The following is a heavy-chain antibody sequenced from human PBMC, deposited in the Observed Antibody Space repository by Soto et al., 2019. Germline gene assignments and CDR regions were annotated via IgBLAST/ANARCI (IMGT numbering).Heavy chain of an antibody. CDR2: ISGSGDST. D-gene: IGHD6-13*01. Sequence: EVQLLESGGGLVQPGGSLRLSCAASGFTFSSYAMSWVRQAPGKGLEWVSVISGSGDSTYYADSVRGRFTISRDNSTNTLYLQMNSMRAEDTAVYYCAKDRDGAAAGPTKFYGMDVRGQGTTVTVSS. J-gene: IGHJ6*02. V-gene: IGHV3-23*01. CDR1: GFTFSSYA. CDR3: AKDRDGAAAGPTKFYGMDV.